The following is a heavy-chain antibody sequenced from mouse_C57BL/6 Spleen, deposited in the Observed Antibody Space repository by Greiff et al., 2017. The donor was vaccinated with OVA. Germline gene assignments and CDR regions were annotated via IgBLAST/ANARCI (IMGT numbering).Heavy chain of an antibody. J-gene: IGHJ2*01. V-gene: IGHV1-82*01. Sequence: QVQLQQSGPELVKPGASVKISCKASGYAFSSSWMNWVKQRPGKGLEWIGRIYPGDGDTNYNGKFKGKATLTADKSSSTAYMQLSSLTSEDSAVYVCAREGVTGFDYWGQGTTLTVSS. CDR2: IYPGDGDT. CDR1: GYAFSSSW. CDR3: AREGVTGFDY. D-gene: IGHD2-1*01.